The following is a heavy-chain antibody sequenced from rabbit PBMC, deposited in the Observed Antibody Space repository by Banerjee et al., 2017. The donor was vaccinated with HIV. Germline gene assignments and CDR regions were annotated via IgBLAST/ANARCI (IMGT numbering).Heavy chain of an antibody. CDR2: IDTGGSSGST. CDR1: GFSFSSGYY. J-gene: IGHJ4*01. V-gene: IGHV1S40*01. CDR3: ARYFSL. Sequence: QSLEESGGGLVQPGGSLKLSCKASGFSFSSGYYMCWVRQAPGKGLEWIGCIDTGGSSGSTYYASWAKGRFTISKTSSTTVTLQMTSLTVADTATYFCARYFSLWGQGTLVTVS.